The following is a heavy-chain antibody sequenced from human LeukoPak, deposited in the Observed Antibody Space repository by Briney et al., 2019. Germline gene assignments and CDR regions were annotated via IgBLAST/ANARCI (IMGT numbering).Heavy chain of an antibody. Sequence: GESLKISCKGSGYSFTSYRIGWVRQMPGKGLEWMGIIYPGDSDTRYSPSFQGQVTISADKSISTAYLQWSSLKASDTAMYYCARVHYYDSSGDPGPFDIWGQGTMVTVSS. CDR3: ARVHYYDSSGDPGPFDI. D-gene: IGHD3-22*01. CDR1: GYSFTSYR. J-gene: IGHJ3*02. V-gene: IGHV5-51*01. CDR2: IYPGDSDT.